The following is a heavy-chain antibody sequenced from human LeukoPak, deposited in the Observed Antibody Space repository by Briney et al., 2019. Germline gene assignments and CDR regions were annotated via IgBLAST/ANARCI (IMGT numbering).Heavy chain of an antibody. Sequence: GGSLRLSCAASGFTFSSYSMNRVRQAPGKGLEWVSSISSSSSYIYYADSVKGRFTISRDNAKNSLYLQMNSLRAEDTAVYYCARDLRSYGFREDDAFDIWGQGTMVTVSS. V-gene: IGHV3-21*01. CDR2: ISSSSSYI. CDR3: ARDLRSYGFREDDAFDI. CDR1: GFTFSSYS. J-gene: IGHJ3*02. D-gene: IGHD5-18*01.